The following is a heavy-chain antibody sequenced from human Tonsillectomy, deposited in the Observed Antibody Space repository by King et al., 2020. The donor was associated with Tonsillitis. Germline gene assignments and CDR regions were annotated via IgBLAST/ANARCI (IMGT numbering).Heavy chain of an antibody. CDR1: GFTFSSYA. CDR2: ISGSGGST. V-gene: IGHV3-23*04. J-gene: IGHJ5*02. Sequence: VQLVESGGGLVPRGGSLRLACAASGFTFSSYAMSWVRQAPGKGLEWVSVISGSGGSTYYADSVKGRFTIPRDNSKNTLYLQMNSLRAEDTAVYYCAKLVYARGVTISGWFDPWGQGTLVTVSS. D-gene: IGHD3-10*01. CDR3: AKLVYARGVTISGWFDP.